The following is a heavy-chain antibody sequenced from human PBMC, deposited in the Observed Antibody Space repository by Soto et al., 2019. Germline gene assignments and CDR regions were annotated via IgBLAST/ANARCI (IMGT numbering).Heavy chain of an antibody. D-gene: IGHD6-19*01. CDR1: GYTFTSYY. V-gene: IGHV1-46*01. J-gene: IGHJ5*02. Sequence: RASVKVSSKASGYTFTSYYMHWVRQAPGQGLEWMGIINPSGGSTSYAQKFQVRVTMTRDTSTSTVYMELSSLRSEDTAVNYCARGSGSRSGLKRGWFDPWGQGTLVTVSS. CDR3: ARGSGSRSGLKRGWFDP. CDR2: INPSGGST.